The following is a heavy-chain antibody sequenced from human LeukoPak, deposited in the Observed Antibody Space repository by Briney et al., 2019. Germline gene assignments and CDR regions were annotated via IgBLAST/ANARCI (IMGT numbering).Heavy chain of an antibody. CDR2: RNGDST. CDR3: ARDKYKSFVWGGHRYFDF. J-gene: IGHJ5*01. V-gene: IGHV3-20*04. CDR1: GITFDDYG. Sequence: GGSLRLSCAASGITFDDYGMSWVRQAPGKRPEWVSGRNGDSTEVADSVKGRFAISRDNAKNSLYLQMHNLRAEDTAFYYCARDKYKSFVWGGHRYFDFWGQGIQVIVSS. D-gene: IGHD3-16*02.